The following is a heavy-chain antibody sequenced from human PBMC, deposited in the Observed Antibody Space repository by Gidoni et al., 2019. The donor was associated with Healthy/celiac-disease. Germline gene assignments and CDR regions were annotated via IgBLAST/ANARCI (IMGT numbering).Heavy chain of an antibody. J-gene: IGHJ4*02. D-gene: IGHD4-17*01. CDR2: INHSGST. CDR3: ARDVYGDSDY. CDR1: GVSFSGYY. V-gene: IGHV4-34*01. Sequence: QVQLQQWGAGLLKPSETLSLTCAVYGVSFSGYYWSWIRQPPGKGLEWIGEINHSGSTNYNPSLKSRVTISVDTSKNQFSLKLSSVTAADTAVYYCARDVYGDSDYWGQGTLVTVSS.